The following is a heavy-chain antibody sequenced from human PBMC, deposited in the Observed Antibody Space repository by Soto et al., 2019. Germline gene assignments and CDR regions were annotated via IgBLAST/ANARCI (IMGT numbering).Heavy chain of an antibody. D-gene: IGHD3-22*01. V-gene: IGHV1-46*01. J-gene: IGHJ1*01. CDR3: ATDYYDSSGYSLTAH. Sequence: ASVKVSCKASGYTFTSYYMHWVRQAPGQGLEWMGIINPSGGSTSYAQKFQGRVTMTRDTSTSTVYMELSSLRSEDTAVYYCATDYYDSSGYSLTAHWGQGTLVTAPQ. CDR2: INPSGGST. CDR1: GYTFTSYY.